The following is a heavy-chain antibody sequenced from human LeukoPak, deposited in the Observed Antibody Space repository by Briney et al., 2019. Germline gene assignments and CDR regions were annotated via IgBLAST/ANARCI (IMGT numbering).Heavy chain of an antibody. CDR3: ARARVTMVRGVRHFDY. J-gene: IGHJ4*02. V-gene: IGHV4-31*03. CDR2: IYYSGST. CDR1: GGSISSGGYY. Sequence: SETLSLTCTVSGGSISSGGYYWSWIRQHPGKGLEWIGYIYYSGSTYYNPSLKSRVTISVDTSKNQFSLKLSSVTAADTAVYYCARARVTMVRGVRHFDYWGQGTLVTVSS. D-gene: IGHD3-10*01.